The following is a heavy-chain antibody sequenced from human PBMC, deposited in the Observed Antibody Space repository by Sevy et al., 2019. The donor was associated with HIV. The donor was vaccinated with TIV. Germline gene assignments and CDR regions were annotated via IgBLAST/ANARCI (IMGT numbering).Heavy chain of an antibody. CDR3: AKDARSSRTGGTFQH. D-gene: IGHD6-13*01. CDR2: ISASGGST. CDR1: GFIFSGYV. Sequence: GGSLRLSCAASGFIFSGYVMSWVRQAPGKGLEWVSGISASGGSTYYADSVKGRFTISRDNSKNTLDLQMNSLRVEDTAVYYCAKDARSSRTGGTFQHWGQGTLVTVSS. V-gene: IGHV3-23*01. J-gene: IGHJ1*01.